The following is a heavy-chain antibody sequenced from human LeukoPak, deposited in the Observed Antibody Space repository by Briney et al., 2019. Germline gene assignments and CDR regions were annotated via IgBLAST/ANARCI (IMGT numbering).Heavy chain of an antibody. Sequence: GGSLSLSCRGSGVTFKGNTFHWGRKTLGKGEQLDSLVTWNGYQSYSVDSVEGRFTISRDNNNHSLFLQMNNLRPEDSGLYFCAKGCEAFLNGAIDVWGQGTLVTVSS. CDR1: GVTFKGNT. D-gene: IGHD3-9*01. V-gene: IGHV3-43*01. CDR2: VTWNGYQS. CDR3: AKGCEAFLNGAIDV. J-gene: IGHJ3*01.